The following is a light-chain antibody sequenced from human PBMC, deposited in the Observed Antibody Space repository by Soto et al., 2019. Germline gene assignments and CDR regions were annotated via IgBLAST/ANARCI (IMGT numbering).Light chain of an antibody. CDR3: QQSYSTPP. J-gene: IGKJ2*01. V-gene: IGKV1-39*01. CDR1: QSISTS. Sequence: DIQMTQSPSSLSASVGDRVTITCRASQSISTSLNWYQQKPGKAPKLLIHTTSSLQRGVPSRFSGSGSGTDFTLTVDSLQPDDFSTYYCQQSYSTPPFGQGTKVEIK. CDR2: TTS.